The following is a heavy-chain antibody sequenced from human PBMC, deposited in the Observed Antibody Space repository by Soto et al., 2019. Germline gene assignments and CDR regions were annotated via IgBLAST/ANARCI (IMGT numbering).Heavy chain of an antibody. CDR1: GYTFTSYG. CDR3: ARAPGLYDYIWGRYRHYYYYYYMDV. D-gene: IGHD3-16*02. J-gene: IGHJ6*03. V-gene: IGHV1-18*01. Sequence: GASVKVSCKASGYTFTSYGISWVRQAPGQGLEWMGWISAYNGNTNYAQKLQGRVTMTTDTSTSTAYMELRSLRSDDTAVYYCARAPGLYDYIWGRYRHYYYYYYMDVWGKGTTVTVSS. CDR2: ISAYNGNT.